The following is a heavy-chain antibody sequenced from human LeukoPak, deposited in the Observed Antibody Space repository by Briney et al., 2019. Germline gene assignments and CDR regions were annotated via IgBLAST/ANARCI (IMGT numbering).Heavy chain of an antibody. CDR3: GRDLAVGRPSFDS. CDR1: GFTFSNYG. J-gene: IGHJ4*02. CDR2: IWYHGRNQ. V-gene: IGHV3-33*01. Sequence: GGSLRLSCTTSGFTFSNYGLHWVRQAPGKGLEWVADIWYHGRNQYYADSVKGRFTISRDNSKSTLYLQMNSLRVGDTAVYFCGRDLAVGRPSFDSWGQGTLVTVSS. D-gene: IGHD3/OR15-3a*01.